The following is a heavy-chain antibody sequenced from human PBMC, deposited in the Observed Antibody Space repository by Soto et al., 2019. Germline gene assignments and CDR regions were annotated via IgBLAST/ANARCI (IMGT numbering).Heavy chain of an antibody. J-gene: IGHJ3*02. D-gene: IGHD2-21*02. CDR3: ARXSPYCGGDCYSNDAFDI. CDR2: INHSGST. Sequence: PETLSLTCAVYGGSFSCYYWSWVRQPPGKGLEWIGEINHSGSTNYNPSLKSRVTISVDTSKNQFSLKLSSVTAADTAVYYCARXSPYCGGDCYSNDAFDIWGQGTMVTVSS. V-gene: IGHV4-34*01. CDR1: GGSFSCYY.